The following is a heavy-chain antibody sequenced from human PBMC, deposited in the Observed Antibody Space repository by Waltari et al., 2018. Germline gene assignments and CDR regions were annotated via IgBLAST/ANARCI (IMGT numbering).Heavy chain of an antibody. Sequence: EVQLVQSGAEVKKPGESLKISCKGSGYSFTSYWIGWVRQMPGKGLEWMGIIYPGDSDTRYSPSFQGQVTISADKSISTAYLQWSSLKASDTAMYYCARRFGTAAAGYYYYGMDVWGQGTTVTVSS. D-gene: IGHD6-13*01. CDR2: IYPGDSDT. V-gene: IGHV5-51*03. CDR1: GYSFTSYW. CDR3: ARRFGTAAAGYYYYGMDV. J-gene: IGHJ6*02.